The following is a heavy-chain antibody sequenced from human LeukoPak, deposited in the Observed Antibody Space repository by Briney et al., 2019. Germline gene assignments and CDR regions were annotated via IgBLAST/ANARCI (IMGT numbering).Heavy chain of an antibody. D-gene: IGHD3-10*01. CDR2: IYYSGST. V-gene: IGHV4-59*08. CDR3: ARRSDYYGSGRFDY. CDR1: GGSISSYY. J-gene: IGHJ4*02. Sequence: SETLSLTCTVSGGSISSYYWSWIRQPPGKGLEWIGYIYYSGSTNYNPSLKSRVTISVDTSKNQFSLKLSSVTAADTAVYYCARRSDYYGSGRFDYWGQGTLVTVSS.